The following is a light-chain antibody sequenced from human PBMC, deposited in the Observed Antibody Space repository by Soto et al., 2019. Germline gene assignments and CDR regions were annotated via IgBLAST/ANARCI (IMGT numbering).Light chain of an antibody. Sequence: IVLTQSPATLSVSPGARAPLSCRASQSVSSNLAWHQQRPGQAPRLLIYGASRRATGVPARFSGSGSGTEFTLTISSLQSEDFAVYYCQQRNNWPPWTFGQGAKVDIK. V-gene: IGKV3-15*01. CDR3: QQRNNWPPWT. J-gene: IGKJ1*01. CDR2: GAS. CDR1: QSVSSN.